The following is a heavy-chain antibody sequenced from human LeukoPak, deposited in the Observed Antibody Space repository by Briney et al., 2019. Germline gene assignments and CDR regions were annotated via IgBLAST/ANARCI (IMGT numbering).Heavy chain of an antibody. CDR2: ISSSSSYI. D-gene: IGHD6-6*01. CDR1: GFTFSSYS. V-gene: IGHV3-21*01. J-gene: IGHJ4*02. Sequence: PGGSLRLSCAASGFTFSSYSMNWVRQAPGKGLEWVSSISSSSSYIYYADSVKGRFTISRDNAKNSLYLQMNSLRAEDTAVYYCARTLPSIAARHILYYFDYWGRGTLVTVSS. CDR3: ARTLPSIAARHILYYFDY.